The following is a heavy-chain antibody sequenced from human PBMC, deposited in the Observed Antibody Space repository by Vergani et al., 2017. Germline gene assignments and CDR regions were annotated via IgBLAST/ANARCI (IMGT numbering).Heavy chain of an antibody. CDR3: AGGIAARYWFDP. V-gene: IGHV1-69*01. D-gene: IGHD6-6*01. Sequence: QVQLVQSGAEVKKPGSSVKVSCKASGGTFSSYAISWVRQAPGQGLEWMGGIIPIFGTANYAQKFQGRVSITADESTSTAYMELSSMGSEDTAVYYCAGGIAARYWFDPWGQGTLVTVSS. CDR2: IIPIFGTA. CDR1: GGTFSSYA. J-gene: IGHJ5*02.